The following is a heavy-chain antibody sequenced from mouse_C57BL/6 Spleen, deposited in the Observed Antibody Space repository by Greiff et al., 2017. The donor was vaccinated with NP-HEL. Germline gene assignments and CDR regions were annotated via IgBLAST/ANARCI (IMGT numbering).Heavy chain of an antibody. J-gene: IGHJ4*01. CDR3: AREGIHSNRYYYAMDY. D-gene: IGHD2-5*01. Sequence: VQLQQPGAELVRPGSSVKLSCKASGYTFTSYWMDWVKQRPGQGLEWIGNIYPSDSETHYNQKFKDKATLTVDKSSSTAYMQLSSLTSEDSAVYYCAREGIHSNRYYYAMDYWGQGTSVTVSS. CDR2: IYPSDSET. CDR1: GYTFTSYW. V-gene: IGHV1-61*01.